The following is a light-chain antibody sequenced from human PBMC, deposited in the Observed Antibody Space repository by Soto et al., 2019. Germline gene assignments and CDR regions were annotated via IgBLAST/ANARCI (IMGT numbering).Light chain of an antibody. V-gene: IGKV3-20*01. Sequence: EIVLTQSPDTLSLSPGERATLSCRASQSVGSNYFAWYQQKPGQAPRLLMYDASGRASGIPDRFSGSGSGTDFTLTISRLEPEDFAVYYCQVYDRSPLFGGGTKVEI. J-gene: IGKJ4*01. CDR2: DAS. CDR1: QSVGSNY. CDR3: QVYDRSPL.